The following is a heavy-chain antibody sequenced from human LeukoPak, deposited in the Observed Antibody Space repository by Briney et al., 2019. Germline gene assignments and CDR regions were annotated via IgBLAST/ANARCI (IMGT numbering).Heavy chain of an antibody. D-gene: IGHD4-11*01. CDR1: GGSFSGYY. CDR3: ARRGKTEDYYSNYYWFDP. J-gene: IGHJ5*02. CDR2: INHSGST. V-gene: IGHV4-34*01. Sequence: SETLSLTCAVYGGSFSGYYWSWIRQPPGKGLEWIGEINHSGSTNYNPSLKSRVTISVDTSKNQFSLKLSSVTAADTAVYYCARRGKTEDYYSNYYWFDPWGQGTLVTVSS.